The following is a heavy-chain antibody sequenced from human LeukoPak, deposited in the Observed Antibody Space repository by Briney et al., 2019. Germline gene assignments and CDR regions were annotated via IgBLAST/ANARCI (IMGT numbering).Heavy chain of an antibody. CDR1: GYTFTSYD. Sequence: ASVKVSCKASGYTFTSYDINWVRQATGQGLEWMGWMNPNSGNTGYAQKFQARVTTTRNTSISTAYMELNSLRSEDTAVYYCARVGKHQLPPFLYSWFDPWGQGTLVTVSS. V-gene: IGHV1-8*01. CDR2: MNPNSGNT. CDR3: ARVGKHQLPPFLYSWFDP. D-gene: IGHD2-2*01. J-gene: IGHJ5*02.